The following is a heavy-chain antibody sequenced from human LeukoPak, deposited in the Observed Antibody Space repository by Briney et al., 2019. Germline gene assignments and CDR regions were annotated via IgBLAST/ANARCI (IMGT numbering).Heavy chain of an antibody. Sequence: GGSLRLSCTASGFTFTNAWMTWVRQAPGKRLEWVGRIKSKTDGGTTDYAAPVKGRFTISRDDSKNTLFLQMNSLKAEDTAIYYCTTETYSSSWYGTWFDPWGQGTLVTVSS. CDR2: IKSKTDGGTT. CDR1: GFTFTNAW. CDR3: TTETYSSSWYGTWFDP. D-gene: IGHD6-13*01. V-gene: IGHV3-15*01. J-gene: IGHJ5*02.